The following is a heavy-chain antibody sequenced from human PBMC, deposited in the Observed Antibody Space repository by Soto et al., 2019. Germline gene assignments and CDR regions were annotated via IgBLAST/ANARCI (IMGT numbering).Heavy chain of an antibody. CDR2: FDPEDGET. CDR3: ATEPLGDYGRFW. D-gene: IGHD4-17*01. J-gene: IGHJ4*02. Sequence: GASVKLSCKDSGYTQTDLSMHWVRQAPGKGLEWMGGFDPEDGETIYAQKFQGRVTMTEDTSTDTAYMELSSLRSEDTAVYYCATEPLGDYGRFWWGQGTLVTVSS. CDR1: GYTQTDLS. V-gene: IGHV1-24*01.